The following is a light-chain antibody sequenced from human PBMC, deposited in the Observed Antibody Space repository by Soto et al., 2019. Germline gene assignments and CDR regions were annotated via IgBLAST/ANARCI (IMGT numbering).Light chain of an antibody. J-gene: IGLJ1*01. Sequence: QSVLTQPPSVSGSPGQSVTISCTGTSSDVGAYNYVAWYQQHPGKDPKVMIYDVSKLPSGVPDRFSGSQSGNTASLTISGLQAEDEADYYFCSNAGRIEVFGTGTKLTVL. CDR2: DVS. V-gene: IGLV2-11*02. CDR1: SSDVGAYNY. CDR3: CSNAGRIEV.